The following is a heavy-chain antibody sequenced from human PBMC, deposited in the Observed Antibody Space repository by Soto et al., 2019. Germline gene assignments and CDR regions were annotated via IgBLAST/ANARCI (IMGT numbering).Heavy chain of an antibody. D-gene: IGHD2-15*01. CDR2: IKSKTDGGTA. CDR1: GFTFSNAW. V-gene: IGHV3-15*07. J-gene: IGHJ6*02. CDR3: TTQNCSGGSCYSGYYYYGLDV. Sequence: EVQLVESGGGLVKPGGSLRLSCAASGFTFSNAWMNWVRQAPGKGLEWVGRIKSKTDGGTADYAAPVKGRFTISRDDSKKTLYLQMDSLITEDTAVYYCTTQNCSGGSCYSGYYYYGLDVWGQGTTVSVSS.